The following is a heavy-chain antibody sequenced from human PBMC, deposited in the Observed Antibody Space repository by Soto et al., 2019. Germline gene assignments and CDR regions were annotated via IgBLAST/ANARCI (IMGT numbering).Heavy chain of an antibody. V-gene: IGHV1-18*01. CDR3: ARHPRGRGYRNSGVGFDI. CDR2: ISAYNGNT. J-gene: IGHJ3*02. CDR1: GYTFTSYG. D-gene: IGHD1-26*01. Sequence: SVKVSCKASGYTFTSYGISWVRQARRQGLEWMGWISAYNGNTNYAQKLQGRVTMTTDTSTSTAYMELRSLRSDDTAVYYCARHPRGRGYRNSGVGFDIWGRGPMVNAS.